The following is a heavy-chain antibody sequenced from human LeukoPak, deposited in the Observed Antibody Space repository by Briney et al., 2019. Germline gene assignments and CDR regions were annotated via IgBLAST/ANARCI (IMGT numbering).Heavy chain of an antibody. CDR2: INPNSGDT. D-gene: IGHD2-2*01. J-gene: IGHJ4*02. CDR1: GYTFTAYH. Sequence: ASVKVSCKASGYTFTAYHMHWVRQAPGQGLEWVGRINPNSGDTNYAQKFQGRVTMTRDTSISTAYVELSRLRSDDTAVYYCARDYCSSTSCLFDYWGQGTLVSVSS. V-gene: IGHV1-2*06. CDR3: ARDYCSSTSCLFDY.